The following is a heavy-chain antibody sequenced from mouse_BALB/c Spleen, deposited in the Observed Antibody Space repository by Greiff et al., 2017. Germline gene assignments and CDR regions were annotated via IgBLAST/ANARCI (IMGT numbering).Heavy chain of an antibody. D-gene: IGHD2-14*01. V-gene: IGHV5-9-4*01. CDR1: GFTFSSYA. Sequence: EVQRVESGGGLVKPGGSLKLSCAASGFTFSSYAMSWVRQSPEKRLEWVAEISSGGSYTYYPDTVTGRFTISRDNAKNTLYLEMSSLRSEDTAMYYCARHYGYSAWFAYWGQGTLVTVSA. CDR3: ARHYGYSAWFAY. CDR2: ISSGGSYT. J-gene: IGHJ3*01.